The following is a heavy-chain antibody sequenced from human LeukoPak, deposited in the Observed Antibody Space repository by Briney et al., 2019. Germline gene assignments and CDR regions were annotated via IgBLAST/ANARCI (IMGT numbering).Heavy chain of an antibody. V-gene: IGHV3-7*01. CDR2: IREDGSEK. CDR1: GFKFRDFW. Sequence: PGGSLRLSCAASGFKFRDFWMSWVRQAPGKGLEWLANIREDGSEKYYAESVKGRFTISRDNTRTLLFLHLSSVRVEDTAAYYCARWDGQLFEWNMDVWGKGTTVTVSS. CDR3: ARWDGQLFEWNMDV. J-gene: IGHJ6*04. D-gene: IGHD6-6*01.